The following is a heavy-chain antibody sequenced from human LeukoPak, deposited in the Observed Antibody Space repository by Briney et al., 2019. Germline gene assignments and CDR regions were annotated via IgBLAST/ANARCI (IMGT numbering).Heavy chain of an antibody. CDR3: ARPHTVLYNWFDP. CDR2: INPNSGGT. D-gene: IGHD4-11*01. Sequence: GASVKVSCKASGYIFTDYYMHWVRQAPGQELGWMGRINPNSGGTNYAQKFQGRVTMTRDTSISTAYMELSRLRSDDTAVYYCARPHTVLYNWFDPWGQGTLVTVSS. CDR1: GYIFTDYY. J-gene: IGHJ5*02. V-gene: IGHV1-2*06.